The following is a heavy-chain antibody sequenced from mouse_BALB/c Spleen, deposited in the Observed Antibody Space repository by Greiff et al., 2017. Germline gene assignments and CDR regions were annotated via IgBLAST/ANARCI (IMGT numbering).Heavy chain of an antibody. CDR3: TRLLLRD. CDR2: IDPETGGT. V-gene: IGHV1-15*01. CDR1: GYTFTDYE. D-gene: IGHD1-1*01. Sequence: QVQLQQSGAELVRPGASVTLSCKASGYTFTDYEMHWVKQTPVHGLEWIGAIDPETGGTAYNQKFKGKATLTADKSSSTAYMERRSLTSEDSAVYYCTRLLLRDWGQGTTLTVSS. J-gene: IGHJ2*01.